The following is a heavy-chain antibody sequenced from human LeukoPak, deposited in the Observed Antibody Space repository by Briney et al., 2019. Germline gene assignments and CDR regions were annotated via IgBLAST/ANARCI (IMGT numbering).Heavy chain of an antibody. V-gene: IGHV4-59*01. CDR3: AKGDDYKSTLFDY. CDR1: GASITRYF. J-gene: IGHJ4*02. CDR2: ISSGRST. Sequence: PSETLSLTCTVSGASITRYFWNWIRQPPGKELEWIGYISSGRSTNYNPSLKSRVTISIDTSKNQFSLKLTSATAAHTAVYYCAKGDDYKSTLFDYWGQGTLVTVSS. D-gene: IGHD5-12*01.